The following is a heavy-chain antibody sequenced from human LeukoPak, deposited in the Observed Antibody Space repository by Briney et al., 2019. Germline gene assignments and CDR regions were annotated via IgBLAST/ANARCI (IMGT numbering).Heavy chain of an antibody. Sequence: PSETLSLTCSVSGGSVSSGPYLWTWIRQPAGRGLEWIVRIHTSGSPNYNSPLKSRVTILTDTSNNHFSLNLKSVTAADTAVYYCARERLGEGALDIWGQGIMVTVSS. CDR3: ARERLGEGALDI. D-gene: IGHD3-10*01. V-gene: IGHV4-61*02. CDR1: GGSVSSGPYL. J-gene: IGHJ3*02. CDR2: IHTSGSP.